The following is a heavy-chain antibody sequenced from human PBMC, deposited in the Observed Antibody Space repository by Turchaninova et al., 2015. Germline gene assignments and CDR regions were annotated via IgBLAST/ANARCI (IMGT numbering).Heavy chain of an antibody. CDR3: ARDKEGFDY. Sequence: QVQVVQSGAEVKKPGASVKLSCKTSGYTFTSLYLHWVRQAPGQGLEWMRMSYPGDGRTSVSQRVQDRATMTRDNPTSTGYIERSSLRSEDTAVYYCARDKEGFDYWGQGTLVTVSS. CDR2: SYPGDGRT. J-gene: IGHJ4*02. CDR1: GYTFTSLY. V-gene: IGHV1-46*01.